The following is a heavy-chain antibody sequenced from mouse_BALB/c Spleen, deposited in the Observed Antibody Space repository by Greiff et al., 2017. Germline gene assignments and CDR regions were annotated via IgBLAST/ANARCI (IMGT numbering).Heavy chain of an antibody. Sequence: QVQLKQSGAELVRPGTSVKVSCKASGYAFTNYLIEWVKQRPGQGLEWIGVINPGSGGTNYNEKFKGKATLTADKSSSTAYMQLSSLTSDDSAVYFCARENNYDGSFYAMDYWGQGTSVTVSS. CDR2: INPGSGGT. CDR1: GYAFTNYL. J-gene: IGHJ4*01. V-gene: IGHV1-54*01. D-gene: IGHD2-12*01. CDR3: ARENNYDGSFYAMDY.